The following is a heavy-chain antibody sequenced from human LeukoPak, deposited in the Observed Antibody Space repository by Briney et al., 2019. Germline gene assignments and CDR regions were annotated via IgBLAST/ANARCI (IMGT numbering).Heavy chain of an antibody. CDR1: GFTFSSYA. D-gene: IGHD3-3*01. CDR2: ISGSGGST. CDR3: AKGWVGYYDFWSGYYPFDY. Sequence: GGSLRLSCAASGFTFSSYAMSWVRQAPGKGLEWVSAISGSGGSTYYADSVKGRFTISRANSKNTLYLQMNSLRAEDTAVYYCAKGWVGYYDFWSGYYPFDYWGQGTLVTVSS. J-gene: IGHJ4*02. V-gene: IGHV3-23*01.